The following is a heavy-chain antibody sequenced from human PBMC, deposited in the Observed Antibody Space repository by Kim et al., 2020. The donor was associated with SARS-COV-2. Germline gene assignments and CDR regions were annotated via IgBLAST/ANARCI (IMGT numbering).Heavy chain of an antibody. J-gene: IGHJ6*02. V-gene: IGHV3-74*01. CDR3: AKSRYSTSSLDV. Sequence: NYAESVKGRFTISRDNAENTLYLEMNSLRVEDTAVYYCAKSRYSTSSLDVWGQGTTVTVSS. D-gene: IGHD6-6*01.